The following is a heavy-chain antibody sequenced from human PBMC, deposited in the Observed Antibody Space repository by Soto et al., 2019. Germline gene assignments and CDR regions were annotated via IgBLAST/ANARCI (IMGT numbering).Heavy chain of an antibody. Sequence: QEQLVQSGGAVVQPGRSLRLSCTTSGTIFSGYGMHWVRQAPGKGLEWVALIRSDGSNIQYADSVKGRFTISRDNSRKILYLQMDSLRADDTAVYYCARDGVGATTYFGCLDYWGQGAPVTVSS. CDR1: GTIFSGYG. J-gene: IGHJ4*02. CDR3: ARDGVGATTYFGCLDY. CDR2: IRSDGSNI. D-gene: IGHD1-26*01. V-gene: IGHV3-33*01.